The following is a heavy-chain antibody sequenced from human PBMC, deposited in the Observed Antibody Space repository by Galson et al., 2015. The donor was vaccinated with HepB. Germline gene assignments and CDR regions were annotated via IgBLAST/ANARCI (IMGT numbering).Heavy chain of an antibody. CDR1: GFTFSSYA. CDR2: ISYDGSNK. V-gene: IGHV3-30-3*01. D-gene: IGHD3-22*01. Sequence: SLRLSCAASGFTFSSYAMHWVRQAPGKGLEWVAVISYDGSNKYYADSVKGRFTISRDNSKNTLYLQMNSLRAEDTAVYYCARVDDSSGYYLGQIDYWGQGTLVTVSS. CDR3: ARVDDSSGYYLGQIDY. J-gene: IGHJ4*02.